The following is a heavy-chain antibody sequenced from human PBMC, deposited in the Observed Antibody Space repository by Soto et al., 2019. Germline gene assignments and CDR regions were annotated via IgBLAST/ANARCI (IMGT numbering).Heavy chain of an antibody. CDR2: ISGSGGTT. CDR3: AKSIHLSLVRIATAAGFDY. CDR1: GFTFSDYA. Sequence: PGGSLRLSCAVSGFTFSDYAVSWVRQAPGKGLEWVSAISGSGGTTYYADSVKGRFTISRDNSKNTLNLQMNSLRAEDTAVYYCAKSIHLSLVRIATAAGFDYWGQGTQVTVSS. V-gene: IGHV3-23*01. J-gene: IGHJ4*02. D-gene: IGHD6-13*01.